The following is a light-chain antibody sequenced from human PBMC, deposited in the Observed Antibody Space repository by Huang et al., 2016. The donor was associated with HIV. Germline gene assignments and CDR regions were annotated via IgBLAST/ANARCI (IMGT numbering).Light chain of an antibody. J-gene: IGKJ1*01. CDR1: QGISNA. CDR2: GAS. CDR3: QQYFSALWT. Sequence: DIQMTQFPFSLSASVADRVTIPCWASQGISNALAWYQKKTGKPPRLLVSGASKLESGVPSRFRVSGAGTDYTLTISSLQPEDFATYYCQQYFSALWTFGQGTKV. V-gene: IGKV1-NL1*01.